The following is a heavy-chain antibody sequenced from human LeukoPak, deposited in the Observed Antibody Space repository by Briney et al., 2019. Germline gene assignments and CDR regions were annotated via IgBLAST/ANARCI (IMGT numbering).Heavy chain of an antibody. CDR1: GFTFSSYA. CDR3: ASEWELLEVP. V-gene: IGHV3-30-3*01. CDR2: ISYDGSNK. Sequence: GGSLRLSCTASGFTFSSYAMHWVRQAPGKGLEWVAVISYDGSNKYYADSVKGRFTISRDNSKNTLYLQMNSLRAEDTAVYYCASEWELLEVPWGQGTLVTVSS. J-gene: IGHJ5*02. D-gene: IGHD1-26*01.